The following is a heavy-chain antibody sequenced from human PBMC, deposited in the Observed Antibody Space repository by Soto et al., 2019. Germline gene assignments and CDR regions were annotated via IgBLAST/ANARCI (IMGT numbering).Heavy chain of an antibody. Sequence: PGGSLRLSCAASGFTFSSYSMNWVRQAPGKGLEWVSSISSSSSYIYYADSVKGRFTISRDNAKNSLYLQMNSLRAEDTAVYYCARDQAVAGDYGMDVWGQGTTVTVSS. J-gene: IGHJ6*02. CDR1: GFTFSSYS. CDR3: ARDQAVAGDYGMDV. V-gene: IGHV3-21*01. CDR2: ISSSSSYI. D-gene: IGHD6-19*01.